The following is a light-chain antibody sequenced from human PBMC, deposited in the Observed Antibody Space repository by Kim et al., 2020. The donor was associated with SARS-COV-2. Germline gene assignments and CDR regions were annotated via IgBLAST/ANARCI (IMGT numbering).Light chain of an antibody. CDR3: QQYNNWSLT. CDR2: GAS. CDR1: QSVSSN. V-gene: IGKV3-15*01. J-gene: IGKJ4*01. Sequence: VSVGDRATLSCRASQSVSSNLAWYQQKPGQAPRLLIYGASTRATGIPARFSGSGSGTEFTLTISSLQSEDFAVYYCQQYNNWSLTFGGGTKVEIK.